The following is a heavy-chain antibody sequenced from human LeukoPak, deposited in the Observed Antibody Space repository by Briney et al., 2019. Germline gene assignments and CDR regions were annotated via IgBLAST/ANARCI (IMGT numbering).Heavy chain of an antibody. Sequence: PPGGSLRLSCAASGFTFRNYAMSWVRQAPGKGLEWVSGIHGDASGTFYAESVKGRFTISRDNSKNTLHLQMNSLRAEDTAMYYCAKDSKSGDGKWEVDFWGQGTLVTVSS. CDR1: GFTFRNYA. V-gene: IGHV3-23*01. CDR3: AKDSKSGDGKWEVDF. J-gene: IGHJ4*02. CDR2: IHGDASGT. D-gene: IGHD1-26*01.